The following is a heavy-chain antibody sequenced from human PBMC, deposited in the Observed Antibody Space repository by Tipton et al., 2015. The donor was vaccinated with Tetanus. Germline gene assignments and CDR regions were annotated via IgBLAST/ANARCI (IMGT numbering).Heavy chain of an antibody. V-gene: IGHV4-39*01. CDR1: GGSFSSSNDY. J-gene: IGHJ3*01. CDR2: IYYGGRT. CDR3: ARRSHIGAPV. D-gene: IGHD2-21*01. Sequence: TLSLTCTVSGGSFSSSNDYWAWIRQPPGKGLEWVGIIYYGGRTSFNPSLRSRGPISIDTSRNQFSLQLSSVTAADTALYFCARRSHIGAPVWGQGTLVTVAS.